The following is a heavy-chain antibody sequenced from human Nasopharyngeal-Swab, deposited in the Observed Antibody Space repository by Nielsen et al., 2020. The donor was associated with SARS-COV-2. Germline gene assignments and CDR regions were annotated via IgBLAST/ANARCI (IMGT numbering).Heavy chain of an antibody. V-gene: IGHV3-64D*06. D-gene: IGHD3-9*01. Sequence: GGSLRLSCSASGFTFSSYAMHWVRQAPGKGLEYVSAISSNGGSTYYADSVKGRFTISRDNSKNTLYLQMSSLRAEDTAVYYCVKADGYYDNLTGYPLTDYYYYGMDVWGQGTTVTVSS. CDR1: GFTFSSYA. J-gene: IGHJ6*02. CDR2: ISSNGGST. CDR3: VKADGYYDNLTGYPLTDYYYYGMDV.